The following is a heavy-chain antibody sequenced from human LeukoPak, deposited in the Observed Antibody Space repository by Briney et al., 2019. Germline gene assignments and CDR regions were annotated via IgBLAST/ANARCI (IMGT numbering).Heavy chain of an antibody. Sequence: SQTLSLTCAVSGGSISSGGYSWSWIRQPPGKGLEWIGYIYHSGSTYYNPSLKSRVTISVDRSKNQFSLKLSSVTAADTAVYYCARGGTYYYGSGSLVPMDVWGQGTTVTVS. CDR3: ARGGTYYYGSGSLVPMDV. V-gene: IGHV4-30-2*01. J-gene: IGHJ6*02. CDR2: IYHSGST. CDR1: GGSISSGGYS. D-gene: IGHD3-10*01.